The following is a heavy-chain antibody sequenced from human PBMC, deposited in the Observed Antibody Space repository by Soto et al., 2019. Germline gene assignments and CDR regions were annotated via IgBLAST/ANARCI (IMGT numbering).Heavy chain of an antibody. J-gene: IGHJ4*02. D-gene: IGHD1-1*01. CDR3: AAEISSAGHY. V-gene: IGHV4-39*01. Sequence: QLQLQESGPGLVRPSETLSLTCSVSSGSISSSTYHWAWIRQPPGKGLEWIGRIYFTGATYYSPSLKTRVTLFVDTSKNLFSLRLNSVTAADTAIYYCAAEISSAGHYWGQGTLVTVSS. CDR2: IYFTGAT. CDR1: SGSISSSTYH.